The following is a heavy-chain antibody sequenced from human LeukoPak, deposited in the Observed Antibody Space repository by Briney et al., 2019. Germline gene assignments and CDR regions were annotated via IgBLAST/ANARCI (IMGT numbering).Heavy chain of an antibody. D-gene: IGHD1-26*01. J-gene: IGHJ4*03. CDR1: GFTFSSSG. CDR2: IRYDGTSK. Sequence: GGSMRLSCAASGFTFSSSGMHWVRQAPGKGLEWVAFIRYDGTSKYYADSVKGRFTISRDNSKNTVYLQMNSLRAEDTAVYYCAKETRGSYPEYRGQLILVTVPS. V-gene: IGHV3-30*02. CDR3: AKETRGSYPEY.